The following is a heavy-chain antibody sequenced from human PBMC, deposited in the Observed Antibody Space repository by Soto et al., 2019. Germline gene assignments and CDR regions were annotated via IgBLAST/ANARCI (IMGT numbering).Heavy chain of an antibody. CDR2: INHSGSA. V-gene: IGHV4-34*01. CDR1: GDSFNNYF. CDR3: ARVSRGYYDS. J-gene: IGHJ4*02. Sequence: QVQLQQWGAGLLKPSETLSLTCAVYGDSFNNYFWTWIRQSPGKGLERIGEINHSGSANYNPSLGSRVTISVDKSMKQFSLKLTSVTAAATAVYYCARVSRGYYDSWGQGTLVTVSS.